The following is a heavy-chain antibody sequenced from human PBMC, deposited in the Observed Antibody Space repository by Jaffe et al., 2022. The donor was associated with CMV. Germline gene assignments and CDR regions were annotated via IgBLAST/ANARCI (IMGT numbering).Heavy chain of an antibody. J-gene: IGHJ4*02. CDR2: IIPIFGTA. CDR1: GGTFSSYA. V-gene: IGHV1-69*01. Sequence: QVQLVQSGAEVKKPGSSVKVSCKASGGTFSSYAISWVRQAPGQGLEWMGGIIPIFGTANYAQKFQGRVTITADESTSTAYMELSSLRSEDTAVYYCATRKGGLRFLEWLPQGDYWGQGTLVTVSS. CDR3: ATRKGGLRFLEWLPQGDY. D-gene: IGHD3-3*01.